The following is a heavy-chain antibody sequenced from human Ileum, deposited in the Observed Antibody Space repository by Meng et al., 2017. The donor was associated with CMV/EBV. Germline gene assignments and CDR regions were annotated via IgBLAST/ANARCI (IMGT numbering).Heavy chain of an antibody. CDR3: ARWRSSGWYYFDY. Sequence: SGGSISNSNTYHWAWVRQSPGRGLEWIGHIYHTGSTQYIPSLKSRLSMSLDTSKNQFSLTLSSVTAADTAVYYCARWRSSGWYYFDYWGQGTLVTVSS. CDR1: GGSISNSNTYH. CDR2: IYHTGST. J-gene: IGHJ4*02. V-gene: IGHV4-39*07. D-gene: IGHD6-19*01.